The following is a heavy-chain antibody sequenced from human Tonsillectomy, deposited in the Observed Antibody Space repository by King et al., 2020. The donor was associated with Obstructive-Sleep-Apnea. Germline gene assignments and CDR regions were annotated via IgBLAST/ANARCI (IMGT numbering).Heavy chain of an antibody. CDR3: AKVRQQWLVRGAFDI. V-gene: IGHV3-23*04. CDR2: ISGSGGST. D-gene: IGHD6-19*01. J-gene: IGHJ3*02. CDR1: RFTFSSYA. Sequence: VQLVESGGGLVQPGGSLRLSCAASRFTFSSYAMNWVRQAPGKGLEWGSGISGSGGSTYNAGSVKGRFTSTRDNSRNTRYLQMNNLRHDDTAIYYCAKVRQQWLVRGAFDIWGQGTMVTVSS.